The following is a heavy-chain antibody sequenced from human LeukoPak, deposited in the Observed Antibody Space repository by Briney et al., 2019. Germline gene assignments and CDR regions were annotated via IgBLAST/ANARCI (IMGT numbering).Heavy chain of an antibody. Sequence: GGSLRLSCAASGFTFSSYSMNWVRQAPGKGLEWVSSISSSSSYIYYADSVKGRFTISRDNAKNSLYLQMNSLRAEDTAVYYCARDYYDSSGPLMNYFDYWGQGTLVTVSS. CDR3: ARDYYDSSGPLMNYFDY. D-gene: IGHD3-22*01. CDR1: GFTFSSYS. CDR2: ISSSSSYI. V-gene: IGHV3-21*04. J-gene: IGHJ4*02.